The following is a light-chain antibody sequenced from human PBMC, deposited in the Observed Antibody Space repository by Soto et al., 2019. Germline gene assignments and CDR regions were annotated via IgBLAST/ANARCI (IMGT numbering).Light chain of an antibody. CDR1: QSVSSSY. CDR2: GSS. Sequence: EIVLTQSPGTLSLSPGERATLSCRASQSVSSSYLTWYQQKPGQAPRVLVYGSSRRATGIPDRFSGSGSGTDSTLTISRLEPEDFAVYYCQQYGRSPGYTFGQGTKLEIK. V-gene: IGKV3-20*01. J-gene: IGKJ2*01. CDR3: QQYGRSPGYT.